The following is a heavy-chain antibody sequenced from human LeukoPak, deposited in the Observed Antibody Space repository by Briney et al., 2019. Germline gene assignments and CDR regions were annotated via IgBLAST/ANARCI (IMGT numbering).Heavy chain of an antibody. CDR1: GGTFSSYA. CDR3: ARAVVGDYVWGINWFDP. V-gene: IGHV1-69*01. J-gene: IGHJ5*02. CDR2: IIPIFGTA. Sequence: SVKVSCKASGGTFSSYAISWVRQALGQGLEWMGWIIPIFGTANYAQKFQGRVTITADEPTSTAYMELSSLRSEDTAVYYCARAVVGDYVWGINWFDPWGQGTLVTVSS. D-gene: IGHD3-16*01.